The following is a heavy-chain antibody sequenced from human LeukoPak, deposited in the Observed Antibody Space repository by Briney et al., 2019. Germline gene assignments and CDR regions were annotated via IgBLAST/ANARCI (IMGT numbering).Heavy chain of an antibody. V-gene: IGHV3-9*01. J-gene: IGHJ2*01. CDR2: ISWNSGSI. CDR1: GFTVSSNY. D-gene: IGHD3-3*01. Sequence: SGGSLRLSCAASGFTVSSNYMSWVRQAPGKGLEWVSGISWNSGSIGYADSVKGRFTISRDNAKNSLYLQMNSLRAEDTALYYCAKDIRYDGNWYFDLWGRGTLVTVSS. CDR3: AKDIRYDGNWYFDL.